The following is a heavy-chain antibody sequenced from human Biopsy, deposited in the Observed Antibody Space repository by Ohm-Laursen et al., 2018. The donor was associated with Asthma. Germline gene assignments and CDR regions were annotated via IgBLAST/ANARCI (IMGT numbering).Heavy chain of an antibody. CDR2: INAGIGNT. CDR3: AETYYDVLTGQVNDAFDI. CDR1: VYTSTNYA. V-gene: IGHV1-3*01. D-gene: IGHD3-9*01. J-gene: IGHJ3*02. Sequence: SRTLSVYTSTNYATHWARHAPGQRRGWKGWINAGIGNTRDSQKFPGRATINRNTSASTAYMELSSLRSEDTAVYLCAETYYDVLTGQVNDAFDIWGQGTMVTVSS.